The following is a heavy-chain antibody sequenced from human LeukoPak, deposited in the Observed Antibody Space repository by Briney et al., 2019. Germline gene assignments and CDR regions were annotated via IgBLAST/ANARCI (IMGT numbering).Heavy chain of an antibody. CDR2: INTDGSIT. Sequence: LGGSLRLSCAASGFTFSTYWMHWVRQAPGKGLLWVSRINTDGSITNYADSVKGRFTISRDNAKNTLYLQMNSLRSEDTAVYYCAGVPPSVGEATSEYFQDWGQGTLVTVSS. CDR1: GFTFSTYW. D-gene: IGHD1-26*01. J-gene: IGHJ1*01. V-gene: IGHV3-74*01. CDR3: AGVPPSVGEATSEYFQD.